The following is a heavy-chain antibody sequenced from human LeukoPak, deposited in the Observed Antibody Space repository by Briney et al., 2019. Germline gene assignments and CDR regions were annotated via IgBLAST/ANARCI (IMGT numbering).Heavy chain of an antibody. V-gene: IGHV4-31*03. CDR2: IYYSGST. Sequence: PSETLSLTCTVSGGSNSSGGYYWSWIRQHPGKGLEWIGYIYYSGSTYYNPSLKSRVTISVDTSKNQFSLKLSSVTAADTAVYYCARGLYDSSGYPFDYWGQGTLVTVSS. D-gene: IGHD3-22*01. CDR3: ARGLYDSSGYPFDY. J-gene: IGHJ4*02. CDR1: GGSNSSGGYY.